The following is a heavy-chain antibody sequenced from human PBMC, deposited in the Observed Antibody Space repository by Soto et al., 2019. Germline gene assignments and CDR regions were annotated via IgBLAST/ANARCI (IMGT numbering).Heavy chain of an antibody. J-gene: IGHJ6*02. CDR1: GFTFSSFA. Sequence: RLSFTASGFTFSSFAMSWVRQAPGKWLAWVSSIGGSGFSTYYADSVKGRFTISRDNSKNTLFLQMNSLRAEDTAVHYCAKTIFRGAKGNSSHYGMEGLGQGTTVIVSS. D-gene: IGHD1-26*01. V-gene: IGHV3-23*01. CDR2: IGGSGFST. CDR3: AKTIFRGAKGNSSHYGMEG.